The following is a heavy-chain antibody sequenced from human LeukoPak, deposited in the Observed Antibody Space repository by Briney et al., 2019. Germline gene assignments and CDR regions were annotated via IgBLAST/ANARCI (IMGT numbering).Heavy chain of an antibody. CDR2: INHSGST. J-gene: IGHJ4*02. CDR1: GGSFSGYY. Sequence: SETLSLTCAVYGGSFSGYYWSWIRQPPGKGLEWIGEINHSGSTNYNPSLKSRVTISVDTSKNQFSLKLSSVTAADTAVYYCASSPSPALDYWGQGTLVTVSS. V-gene: IGHV4-34*01. CDR3: ASSPSPALDY.